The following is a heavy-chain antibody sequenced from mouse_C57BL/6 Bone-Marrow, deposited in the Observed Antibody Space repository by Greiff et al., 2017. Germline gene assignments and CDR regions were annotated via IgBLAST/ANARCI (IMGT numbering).Heavy chain of an antibody. J-gene: IGHJ1*03. CDR2: INPSTGGT. CDR3: ARSPTVVDWYFEV. D-gene: IGHD1-1*01. Sequence: EVQLQQSGPELVKPGASVKISCKASGYSFTGYYMNWVKQSPEKSLEWIGEINPSTGGTTYNQKFKAKATLTVDKSSSTAYMQLKSLTSEDSAVYYCARSPTVVDWYFEVWGTGTTVTVSS. V-gene: IGHV1-42*01. CDR1: GYSFTGYY.